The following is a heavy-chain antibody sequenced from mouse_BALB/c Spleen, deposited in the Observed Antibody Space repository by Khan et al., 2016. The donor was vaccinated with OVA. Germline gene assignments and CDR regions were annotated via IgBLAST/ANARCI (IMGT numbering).Heavy chain of an antibody. J-gene: IGHJ4*01. CDR1: GFIFSSYA. CDR3: ARSLVDYYAIYY. D-gene: IGHD2-2*01. CDR2: ISSGGHYT. Sequence: EVELVESGGGLVKPGGSLKLSCSASGFIFSSYAMSWVRQTPEKRLEWVATISSGGHYTFYPDSVKGRSAISRDNAKNTLYLQMSSLRSEDTAMYYCARSLVDYYAIYYWGQGTSVTVSS. V-gene: IGHV5-9-3*01.